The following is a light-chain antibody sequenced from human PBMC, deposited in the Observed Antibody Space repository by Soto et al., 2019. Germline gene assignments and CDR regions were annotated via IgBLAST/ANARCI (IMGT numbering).Light chain of an antibody. CDR3: SSYAVRNNLKV. CDR2: EVS. V-gene: IGLV2-8*01. CDR1: SSDVGGYNY. J-gene: IGLJ2*01. Sequence: QSVLTQPPSASGSPGQSVTISCTGTSSDVGGYNYVSWYQQHPGKAPKLMIYEVSKRPSGVPDRFSGSKSGNTASLTVSGLQAEDEADYYCSSYAVRNNLKVFGGGTQLTVL.